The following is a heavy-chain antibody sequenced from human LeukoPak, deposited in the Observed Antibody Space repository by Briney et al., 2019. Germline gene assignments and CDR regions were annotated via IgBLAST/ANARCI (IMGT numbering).Heavy chain of an antibody. D-gene: IGHD2-2*01. CDR3: ASGYCSSTSCYFQFGYFDY. J-gene: IGHJ4*02. CDR2: IIPIFGTA. CDR1: GGTFSSYA. V-gene: IGHV1-69*15. Sequence: ASVKVSCKASGGTFSSYAISWVRQAPGQGLEWMGRIIPIFGTANYAQKFQGRVTTTAGESTSTAYMELSSLRSEDTAVYYCASGYCSSTSCYFQFGYFDYWGQGTLVTVSS.